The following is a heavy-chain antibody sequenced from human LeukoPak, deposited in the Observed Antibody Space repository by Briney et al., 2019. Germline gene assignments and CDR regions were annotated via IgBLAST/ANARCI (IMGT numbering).Heavy chain of an antibody. CDR1: GGSISSYY. CDR2: IYYSGST. Sequence: PSETLSLTCTVSGGSISSYYWSWIRQPPGKGLEWIGYIYYSGSTNYNPSLKSRVTISVDTSKNQFSLKLSSVTAADTAVYYCARDRGQWLVPFDYWGQGTLVTVSS. D-gene: IGHD6-19*01. V-gene: IGHV4-59*01. J-gene: IGHJ4*02. CDR3: ARDRGQWLVPFDY.